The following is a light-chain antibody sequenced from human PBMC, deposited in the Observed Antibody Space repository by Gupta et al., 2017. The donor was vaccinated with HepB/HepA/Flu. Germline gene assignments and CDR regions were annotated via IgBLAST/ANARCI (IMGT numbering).Light chain of an antibody. CDR3: LQALQIRT. CDR2: LGS. J-gene: IGKJ1*01. V-gene: IGKV2-28*01. Sequence: ETAMIQSRSCLPVLHSEPASISCRSSQSVLHSNGYNYLDWYLQKPGQSPQLLIYLGSNRASGVPDRFSGSGSGTDFTLKISRVEAEDVGVYYCLQALQIRTFGQGTKVEIK. CDR1: QSVLHSNGYNY.